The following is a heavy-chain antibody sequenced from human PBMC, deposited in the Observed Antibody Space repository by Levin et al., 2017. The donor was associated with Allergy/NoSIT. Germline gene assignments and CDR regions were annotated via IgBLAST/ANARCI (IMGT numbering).Heavy chain of an antibody. Sequence: GGSLRLSCAASGFTFSSYAMHWVRQAPGKGLEWVAVISYDGSNKYYADSVKGRFTISRDNSKNTLYLQMNSLRAEDTAVYYCATTESRYCSSTSCYAIGYWGQGTLVTVSS. CDR1: GFTFSSYA. CDR2: ISYDGSNK. CDR3: ATTESRYCSSTSCYAIGY. D-gene: IGHD2-2*01. V-gene: IGHV3-30-3*01. J-gene: IGHJ4*02.